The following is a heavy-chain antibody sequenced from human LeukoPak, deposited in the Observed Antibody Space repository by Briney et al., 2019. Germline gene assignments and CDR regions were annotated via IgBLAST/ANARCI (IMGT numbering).Heavy chain of an antibody. CDR1: GGSFSGYY. Sequence: PSETLSLTCAVYGGSFSGYYWSWIRQPPGKGLEWIGYIYYSGSTYYNPSLKSRVTISVDTSKNQFSLKLSSVTAADTAVYYGARAYGNGMDVWGQGTTVTVSS. V-gene: IGHV4-30-4*08. D-gene: IGHD3-10*01. CDR2: IYYSGST. CDR3: ARAYGNGMDV. J-gene: IGHJ6*02.